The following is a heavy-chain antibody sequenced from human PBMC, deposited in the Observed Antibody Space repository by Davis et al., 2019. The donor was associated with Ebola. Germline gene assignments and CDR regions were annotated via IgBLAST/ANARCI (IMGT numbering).Heavy chain of an antibody. CDR2: IYYSGST. CDR3: ARSAMVRGYFDL. Sequence: MPSETLSLTCTVSGGSISSSSYYWGWIRQPPGKGLEWIGSIYYSGSTYYNPSLKSRVTISVDTSKNQFSLKLGSVTAADTAVYYCARSAMVRGYFDLWGRGTLVTVSS. J-gene: IGHJ2*01. CDR1: GGSISSSSYY. V-gene: IGHV4-39*01. D-gene: IGHD5-18*01.